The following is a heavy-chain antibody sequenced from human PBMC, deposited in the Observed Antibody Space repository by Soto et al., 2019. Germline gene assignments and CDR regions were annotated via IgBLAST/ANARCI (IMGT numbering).Heavy chain of an antibody. J-gene: IGHJ4*02. Sequence: NPSETLSLTCAVYGGSFSGYYWSWIRQPPGKGLEWIGEINHSGSTNYNPSLKSRVTISVDTSKNQFSLKLSSVTAADTAVYYCARDGYSYGPEDYWGQGTLVTVSS. CDR2: INHSGST. CDR1: GGSFSGYY. CDR3: ARDGYSYGPEDY. V-gene: IGHV4-34*01. D-gene: IGHD5-18*01.